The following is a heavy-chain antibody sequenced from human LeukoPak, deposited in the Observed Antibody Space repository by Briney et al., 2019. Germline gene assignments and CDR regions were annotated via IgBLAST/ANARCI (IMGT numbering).Heavy chain of an antibody. CDR2: ISGSGGST. D-gene: IGHD6-19*01. V-gene: IGHV3-23*01. CDR1: GFTFSSYA. CDR3: ATSPPRPGIAVAGDY. Sequence: GGSLRLSCAASGFTFSSYAMSWVRQAPGKELEWVSAISGSGGSTYYADSVKGRFTISRDNSKNTLYLQMNSLRAEDTAVYYCATSPPRPGIAVAGDYWGQGTLVTVSS. J-gene: IGHJ4*02.